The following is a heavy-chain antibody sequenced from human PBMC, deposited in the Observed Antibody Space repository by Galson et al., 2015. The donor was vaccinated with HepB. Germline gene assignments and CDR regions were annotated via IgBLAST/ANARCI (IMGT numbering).Heavy chain of an antibody. Sequence: SETLSLTCTVSGVSISTYYWSWIRQPPGKGLEWIGFTYYSGNTQYKPSLKSRVTISLDTSDNQFSLRLSSVTAADTAVYYCARHLGVTNAFDYWGQGILVTVSS. V-gene: IGHV4-59*08. J-gene: IGHJ4*02. D-gene: IGHD3-16*01. CDR1: GVSISTYY. CDR3: ARHLGVTNAFDY. CDR2: TYYSGNT.